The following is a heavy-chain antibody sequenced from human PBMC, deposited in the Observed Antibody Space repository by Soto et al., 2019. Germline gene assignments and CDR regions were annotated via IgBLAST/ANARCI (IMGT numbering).Heavy chain of an antibody. J-gene: IGHJ5*02. V-gene: IGHV3-33*01. CDR1: GFTFSSYG. CDR2: LWYDGINK. Sequence: QVQLVESGGGVVQPERSLRLSCAASGFTFSSYGMHWVRQAPGKGLEWVAVLWYDGINKYYADSVKGRFTISRDNSKNTLYLQMNSLRVEDTAVYYCERDGEPKAARPLWFDPWGQGTLVTVSS. D-gene: IGHD6-6*01. CDR3: ERDGEPKAARPLWFDP.